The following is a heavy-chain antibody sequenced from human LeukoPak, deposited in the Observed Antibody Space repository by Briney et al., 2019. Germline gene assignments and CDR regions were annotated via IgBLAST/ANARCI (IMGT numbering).Heavy chain of an antibody. J-gene: IGHJ4*02. CDR2: LNSAGGGT. CDR1: GFTFNRYP. CDR3: AKRSVVIRVILVGFHKEAYYFDS. D-gene: IGHD3-22*01. V-gene: IGHV3-74*01. Sequence: GGSLRLSCSASGFTFNRYPMHWVRQAPGKGLEWVSRLNSAGGGTNYADSVRGRFTIFRDNVKSTLYLQMNSLRVEDTAVYFCAKRSVVIRVILVGFHKEAYYFDSWGQGALVTVSS.